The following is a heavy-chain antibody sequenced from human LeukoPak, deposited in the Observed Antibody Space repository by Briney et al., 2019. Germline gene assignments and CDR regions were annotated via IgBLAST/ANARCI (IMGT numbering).Heavy chain of an antibody. CDR2: ISGSGGSI. CDR1: GFTFSSYA. D-gene: IGHD3-22*01. V-gene: IGHV3-23*01. Sequence: GGSLRLSCAASGFTFSSYAMSWLRQAPGKRLEWVSAISGSGGSIYYADSVKGRFTISRDNSKNTLYLQMNSLRAEDTAVYYCARVQYYYDSSGYYSYWGQGTLVTVSS. J-gene: IGHJ4*02. CDR3: ARVQYYYDSSGYYSY.